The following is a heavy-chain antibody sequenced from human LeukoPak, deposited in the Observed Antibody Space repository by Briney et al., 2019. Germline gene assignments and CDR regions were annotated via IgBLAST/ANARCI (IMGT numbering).Heavy chain of an antibody. J-gene: IGHJ4*02. CDR1: GGSISSSSYY. Sequence: SETLSLTRTVSGGSISSSSYYWGWIRQPPGKGLDWIGSINYSGSTYYNPSHKSRVTISVDTSKNQFSLKLSSVTAADTAVYYCASGPYYYDSDWGQGILVTVSS. V-gene: IGHV4-39*01. CDR2: INYSGST. D-gene: IGHD3-22*01. CDR3: ASGPYYYDSD.